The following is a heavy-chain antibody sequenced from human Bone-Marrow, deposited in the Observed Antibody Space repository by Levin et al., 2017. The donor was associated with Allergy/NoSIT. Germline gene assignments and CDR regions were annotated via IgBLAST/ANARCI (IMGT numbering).Heavy chain of an antibody. CDR1: GGSITDGGDYY. D-gene: IGHD1-26*01. J-gene: IGHJ6*02. V-gene: IGHV4-30-4*01. Sequence: PSETLSLTCTVSGGSITDGGDYYWSWIRQPPGKGLEWFGYIFYSGSTTYNPSLKSRLIISVDTSKNQFSLKLSSVTAADTAVYYCARERIKIRGSYYYYYGVDVWGQGTTVTVSS. CDR3: ARERIKIRGSYYYYYGVDV. CDR2: IFYSGST.